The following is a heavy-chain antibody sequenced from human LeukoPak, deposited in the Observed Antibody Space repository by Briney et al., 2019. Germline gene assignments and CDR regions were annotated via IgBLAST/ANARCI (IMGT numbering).Heavy chain of an antibody. J-gene: IGHJ6*04. V-gene: IGHV3-15*01. CDR1: GFTFSNAW. CDR2: IKSKTDGGTT. CDR3: AKDIECSSTSCYAWENVDV. D-gene: IGHD2-2*01. Sequence: GGSLRLSCAASGFTFSNAWMSWVRQAPGKGLEWVGRIKSKTDGGTTDYAASVKGRFTISRDDSKSIAYLQMNSLITEDTAVYYCAKDIECSSTSCYAWENVDVWGKGTTVTVSS.